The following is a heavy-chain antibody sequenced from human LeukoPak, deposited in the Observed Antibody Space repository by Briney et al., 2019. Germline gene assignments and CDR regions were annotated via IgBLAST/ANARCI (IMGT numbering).Heavy chain of an antibody. CDR2: IYYSGST. J-gene: IGHJ6*03. V-gene: IGHV4-39*07. CDR1: GGSISSSSYY. Sequence: SETLSLTCTVSGGSISSSSYYWGWIRQPPGKGLEWIGSIYYSGSTYYNPSLKSRVTMSVDTSKNQFSLKLSSVTAADTAVYYCARDVVPAAHYYYYYMDVWGKGTTVTVSS. CDR3: ARDVVPAAHYYYYYMDV. D-gene: IGHD2-2*01.